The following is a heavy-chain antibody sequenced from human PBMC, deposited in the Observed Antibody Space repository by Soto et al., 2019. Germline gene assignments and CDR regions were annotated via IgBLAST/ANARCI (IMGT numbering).Heavy chain of an antibody. D-gene: IGHD6-19*01. CDR2: MNPASGGT. Sequence: QVQLVQSGAEVKKPGASVKVSCKASGYTFTAYYIHWVRQAPGQGLEWMGWMNPASGGTDFAQKFQGRVTMTRDTSIRTAYMELTGLTSDDTAVYYCERRSDLRSGWHLGDHWGQGTLVTVSS. J-gene: IGHJ4*02. V-gene: IGHV1-2*02. CDR3: ERRSDLRSGWHLGDH. CDR1: GYTFTAYY.